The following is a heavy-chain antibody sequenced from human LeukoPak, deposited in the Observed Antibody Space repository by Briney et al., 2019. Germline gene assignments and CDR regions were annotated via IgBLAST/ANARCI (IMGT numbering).Heavy chain of an antibody. D-gene: IGHD3-10*01. V-gene: IGHV4-59*01. CDR2: IYYSGST. J-gene: IGHJ5*02. Sequence: SETLSLTCTVSGGSISSYYLSWIRQPPGKGLEWIGYIYYSGSTNYNPSLKSRVTISVDTSKNQFSLKLSSVTAADTAVYYCARDQSNLVRENNWFDPWGQGTLVTVSS. CDR3: ARDQSNLVRENNWFDP. CDR1: GGSISSYY.